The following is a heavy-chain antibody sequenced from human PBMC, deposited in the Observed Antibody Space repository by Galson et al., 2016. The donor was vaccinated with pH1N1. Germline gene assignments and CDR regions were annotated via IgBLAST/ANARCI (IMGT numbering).Heavy chain of an antibody. V-gene: IGHV3-7*03. D-gene: IGHD3-10*01. CDR1: EFTLQTYP. CDR3: SRAGYRRGDYRPWGDY. CDR2: INQDRTEK. Sequence: SLRLSCAAFEFTLQTYPMSWVRQVPGKGLEWVANINQDRTEKNYADSVKGRFIISRDVAKNSLYLQMSRLTAEDTATYFCSRAGYRRGDYRPWGDYWGQGSLVIVSS. J-gene: IGHJ4*02.